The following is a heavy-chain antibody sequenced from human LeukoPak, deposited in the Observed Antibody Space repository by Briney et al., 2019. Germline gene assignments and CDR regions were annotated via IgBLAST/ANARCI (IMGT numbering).Heavy chain of an antibody. J-gene: IGHJ4*02. V-gene: IGHV3-21*01. CDR3: ARGSGSGTHEAFDC. CDR1: GCTFSNYG. CDR2: ISSSGSYI. D-gene: IGHD3-10*01. Sequence: PGGSLRLSCAASGCTFSNYGMNWVRQAPGKGLEWVSSISSSGSYIYYADSVKGRFTISRDSATNSLYLQMNSLRAEDTAVYYCARGSGSGTHEAFDCWGQGTLVTVSS.